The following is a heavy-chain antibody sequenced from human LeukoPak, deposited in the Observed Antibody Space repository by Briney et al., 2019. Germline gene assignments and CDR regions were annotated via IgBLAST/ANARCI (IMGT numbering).Heavy chain of an antibody. Sequence: EASVKVSCKASGYTFTRYGLSWVRQAPGHGLEWMGWISAYNGNTNYAQKLQGRVTMTTDTSTSTAYMELRSLRSDDTAVYCCARDRRGSYYYRGQGTLVTVSS. CDR2: ISAYNGNT. CDR1: GYTFTRYG. CDR3: ARDRRGSYYY. J-gene: IGHJ4*02. D-gene: IGHD1-26*01. V-gene: IGHV1-18*01.